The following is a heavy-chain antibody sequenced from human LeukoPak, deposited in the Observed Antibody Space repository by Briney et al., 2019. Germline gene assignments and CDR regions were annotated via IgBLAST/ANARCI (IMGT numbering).Heavy chain of an antibody. D-gene: IGHD4-23*01. J-gene: IGHJ4*02. CDR1: GFTVSRNY. V-gene: IGHV3-53*01. CDR3: ASPAVVTDTSSDY. CDR2: IYSGDNT. Sequence: PGGSLRLSCAASGFTVSRNYMSWVRQAPGKGLEWVSVIYSGDNTYYADSVKGRFTISRDNPKNTLYLQMNSLRAEDTAVYYCASPAVVTDTSSDYWGQGTLVTVSS.